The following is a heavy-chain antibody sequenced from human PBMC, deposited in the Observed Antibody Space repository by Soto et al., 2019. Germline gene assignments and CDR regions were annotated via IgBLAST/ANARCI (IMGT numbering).Heavy chain of an antibody. V-gene: IGHV3-23*01. CDR2: ISGSGTTA. D-gene: IGHD6-19*01. Sequence: EVQLLESGGGLVQPGGSLRLSCAASGFIFSSYAMSWVRQAPGKGLEWVSAISGSGTTAYYADSVKGRFTFSRDNSKNKMYLQMDSLRAEDTAVYYCAKPADGWFSAFEIWGQGTMVIVSS. CDR1: GFIFSSYA. J-gene: IGHJ3*02. CDR3: AKPADGWFSAFEI.